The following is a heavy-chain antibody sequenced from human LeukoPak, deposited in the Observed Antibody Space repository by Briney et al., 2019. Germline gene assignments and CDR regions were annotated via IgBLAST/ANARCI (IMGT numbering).Heavy chain of an antibody. D-gene: IGHD4-17*01. V-gene: IGHV4-34*01. Sequence: SETLSLTCAVYGGSFSGYYWSWIRQPPGKGLEWIGEINHSGSTNYNPSLKSRVTISVGTSKNQFSLKLSSVTAADTAVYYCARGLEGDGDSDEIHFDYWGQGTLVTVSS. J-gene: IGHJ4*02. CDR2: INHSGST. CDR1: GGSFSGYY. CDR3: ARGLEGDGDSDEIHFDY.